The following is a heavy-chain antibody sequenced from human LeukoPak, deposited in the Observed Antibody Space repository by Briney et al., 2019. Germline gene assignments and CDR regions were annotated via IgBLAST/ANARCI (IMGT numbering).Heavy chain of an antibody. Sequence: GGSLRLSCAASGFTFSSYNLNWVRQAPGKGLEWVSSISSSSSYIYYADSVKGRFTISRDNAKNSLYLQMNSLRAEDTALYYCARFAVAASTLDYWGQGTLVTVSS. D-gene: IGHD6-19*01. CDR1: GFTFSSYN. J-gene: IGHJ4*02. CDR2: ISSSSSYI. CDR3: ARFAVAASTLDY. V-gene: IGHV3-21*04.